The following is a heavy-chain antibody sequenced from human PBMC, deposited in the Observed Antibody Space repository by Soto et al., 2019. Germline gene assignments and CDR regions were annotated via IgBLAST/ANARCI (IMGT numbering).Heavy chain of an antibody. J-gene: IGHJ4*02. D-gene: IGHD1-26*01. CDR3: ERVGIVGAINY. Sequence: SETLSLTCTVSGGSISSYYWSWIRQPPGKGLEWIGYIYYSGSTNYNPSLKSRVTISVDTSKNQFSLKLSSVTAADTAVYYCERVGIVGAINYWGQGTLVTVSS. V-gene: IGHV4-59*01. CDR2: IYYSGST. CDR1: GGSISSYY.